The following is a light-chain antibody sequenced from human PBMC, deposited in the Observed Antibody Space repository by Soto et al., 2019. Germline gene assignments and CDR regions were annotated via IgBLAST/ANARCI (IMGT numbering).Light chain of an antibody. CDR3: QQSYSTPAWT. CDR2: AAS. V-gene: IGKV1-39*01. CDR1: QSSNWY. J-gene: IGKJ1*01. Sequence: DIQMTQSPSSLSASVGETVTMTCRASQSSNWYLNWYLQKPGKAPKLLIYAASNLQSGVPSRFSGSGSGTDFTLTISSLQPEDFATYFCQQSYSTPAWTLGQGTKVDIK.